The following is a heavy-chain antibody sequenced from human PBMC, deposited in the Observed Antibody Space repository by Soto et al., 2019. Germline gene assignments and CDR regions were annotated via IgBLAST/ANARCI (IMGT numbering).Heavy chain of an antibody. V-gene: IGHV4-59*01. J-gene: IGHJ6*03. Sequence: SETLSLTCGVSGGSISNYYWSWIRQSPGKALEWIGYIYNTETTNTNPSLQSRATLSMDTSRNQLSLKLSSVTPADTAIYYCARARITMLREIAKYNIDIWCQGTTVT. CDR3: ARARITMLREIAKYNIDI. CDR1: GGSISNYY. CDR2: IYNTETT. D-gene: IGHD3-10*01.